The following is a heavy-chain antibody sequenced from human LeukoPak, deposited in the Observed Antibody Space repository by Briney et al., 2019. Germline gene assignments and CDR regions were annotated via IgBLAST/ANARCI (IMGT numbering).Heavy chain of an antibody. CDR2: INAGNGNT. Sequence: ASVKVSCKASGYTFTSYAMHWVRQAPGQRLEWMGWINAGNGNTKYSQKFQGRVTITRDTSASTAYMELSSLRSEDTAVYYCARADCSSTSCYGFVWFGELLSSSYNWFDPWGQGTLVTVSS. J-gene: IGHJ5*02. CDR3: ARADCSSTSCYGFVWFGELLSSSYNWFDP. D-gene: IGHD2-2*01. CDR1: GYTFTSYA. V-gene: IGHV1-3*01.